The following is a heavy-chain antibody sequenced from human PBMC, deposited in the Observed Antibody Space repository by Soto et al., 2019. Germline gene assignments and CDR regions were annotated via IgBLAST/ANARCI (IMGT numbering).Heavy chain of an antibody. J-gene: IGHJ5*02. V-gene: IGHV1-69*06. CDR2: IIPIFGTA. D-gene: IGHD5-18*01. Sequence: QVQLVQSGAEVKKPGSSVKVSCKASGGTFSSYAISWVRQAPGQGLEWMGGIIPIFGTANYAQKFQGRVTITADKSTSTAYMALSSLRSEDTAVYYCASPVVDTAMYWWFDPWGQGTLVTVSS. CDR3: ASPVVDTAMYWWFDP. CDR1: GGTFSSYA.